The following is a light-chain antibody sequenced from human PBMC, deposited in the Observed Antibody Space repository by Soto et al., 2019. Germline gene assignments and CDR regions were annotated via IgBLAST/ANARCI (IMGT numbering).Light chain of an antibody. J-gene: IGLJ2*01. Sequence: QSVLTQPPSVSGAPGQRVTISCTGSSSNIGAGYDVHGYQQLPGTAPKLLIYGNSNRPSGVPDRFSGSKSGTSASLAITGLQAEDEADYYCQSYDSSLFHVVFGGGTQLTVL. V-gene: IGLV1-40*01. CDR3: QSYDSSLFHVV. CDR2: GNS. CDR1: SSNIGAGYD.